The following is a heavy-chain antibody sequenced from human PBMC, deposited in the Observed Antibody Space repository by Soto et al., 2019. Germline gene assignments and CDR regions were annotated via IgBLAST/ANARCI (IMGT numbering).Heavy chain of an antibody. Sequence: QVQLVESGGGVVQPGRSLRLSCAASGFTFSSYGMHWVRQAPGKGLEWVAVIWYDGSNKYYADSVKGRFTISRDNSKNTRYLQMNSLRAEDTAVYYCAITSYSGYDYGAFDIWGQGTMVTVSS. J-gene: IGHJ3*02. CDR3: AITSYSGYDYGAFDI. D-gene: IGHD5-12*01. CDR1: GFTFSSYG. CDR2: IWYDGSNK. V-gene: IGHV3-33*01.